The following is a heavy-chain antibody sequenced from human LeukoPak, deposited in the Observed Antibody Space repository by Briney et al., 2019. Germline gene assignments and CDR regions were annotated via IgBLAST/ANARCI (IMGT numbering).Heavy chain of an antibody. V-gene: IGHV1-69*04. Sequence: SVKVSCKASGGAFSSYAISWVRQAPGQGLEWMGRIIPIFGIANYAQKFQGRVTITADKSTSTAYMELSSLRSEDTAVYYCARSSSSWEYFDYWGQGTLVTVSS. CDR3: ARSSSSWEYFDY. CDR2: IIPIFGIA. J-gene: IGHJ4*02. CDR1: GGAFSSYA. D-gene: IGHD6-13*01.